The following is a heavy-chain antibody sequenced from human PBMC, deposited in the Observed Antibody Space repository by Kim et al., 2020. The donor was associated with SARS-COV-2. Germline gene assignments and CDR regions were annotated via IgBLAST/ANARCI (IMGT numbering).Heavy chain of an antibody. D-gene: IGHD4-17*01. CDR2: INHSGST. CDR1: GGSFSGYY. Sequence: SQTLSLTCAVYGGSFSGYYWSWIRQPPGKGLEWIGEINHSGSTNYNPSLKSRVTISVDTSKNQFSLKLSSVTAADTAVYYCARGREPSTVTNRDFDYWGQ. CDR3: ARGREPSTVTNRDFDY. V-gene: IGHV4-34*01. J-gene: IGHJ4*02.